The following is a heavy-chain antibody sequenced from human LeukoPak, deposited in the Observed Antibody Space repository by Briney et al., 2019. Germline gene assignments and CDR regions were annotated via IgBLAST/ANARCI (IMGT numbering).Heavy chain of an antibody. CDR1: GGSISDYF. Sequence: PSETLSLTCTVSGGSISDYFWSWIRQPPGKGLEWVGYVFYNGSTNYNPSLKSRVTISIDTSRNQFSLKLNSVTAADTAVYYCARVGLDISTHLDFWGQGALVTVSS. CDR2: VFYNGST. V-gene: IGHV4-59*12. D-gene: IGHD2-2*01. J-gene: IGHJ4*02. CDR3: ARVGLDISTHLDF.